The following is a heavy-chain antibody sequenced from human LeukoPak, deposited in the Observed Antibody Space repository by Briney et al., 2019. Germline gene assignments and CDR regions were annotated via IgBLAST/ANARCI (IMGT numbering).Heavy chain of an antibody. Sequence: GRSLRLSCAASGFTFSNYGIHWVRQAPGKGLEWVADIWSDGINKYYVDSVKGRFTISRDNSKNTLYLQMNSLRADDTAVYYCARSTYSSSSYYFDYWGQGSLVTVSS. J-gene: IGHJ4*02. CDR3: ARSTYSSSSYYFDY. CDR2: IWSDGINK. D-gene: IGHD6-13*01. V-gene: IGHV3-33*01. CDR1: GFTFSNYG.